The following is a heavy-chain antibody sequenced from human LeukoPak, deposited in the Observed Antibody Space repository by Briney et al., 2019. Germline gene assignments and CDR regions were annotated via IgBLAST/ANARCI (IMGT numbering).Heavy chain of an antibody. CDR1: GYTFTSYD. J-gene: IGHJ3*02. Sequence: ASVKVSCKASGYTFTSYDINWVRQATGQGLEWMGWMNPNSGNTGYAQKFQGRVTITRNTSISTAYMELSSLRSEDTAVYYCASNKANWGAFDIRGQGTMVTVSS. V-gene: IGHV1-8*03. CDR2: MNPNSGNT. CDR3: ASNKANWGAFDI. D-gene: IGHD7-27*01.